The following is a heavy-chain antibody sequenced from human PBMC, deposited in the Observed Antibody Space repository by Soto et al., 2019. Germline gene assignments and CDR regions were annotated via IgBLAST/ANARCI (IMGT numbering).Heavy chain of an antibody. CDR1: GGSFSGYY. Sequence: SETLSLTCAVYGGSFSGYYWSWIRQPPGKGLEWIGEINHSGSTNYNPSLKSRVTISLDTSKNQFSLKLSSVAAADTAVYYCARGPKSPAAHMYYFDYWGQGTLVTVSS. D-gene: IGHD2-2*01. CDR2: INHSGST. J-gene: IGHJ4*02. V-gene: IGHV4-34*01. CDR3: ARGPKSPAAHMYYFDY.